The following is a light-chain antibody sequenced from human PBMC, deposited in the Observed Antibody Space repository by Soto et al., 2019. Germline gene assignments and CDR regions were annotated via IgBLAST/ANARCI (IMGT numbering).Light chain of an antibody. CDR1: QGISSY. Sequence: DIPRTQSPSSLSASVGDRVTITCRASQGISSYLAWYQQKPGKVPKLLIYDASTLQSGVPSRFSGSGSGTDFTLNISSLQPEDVATYYCKQYNRAPRTFGQGTKVEIK. CDR3: KQYNRAPRT. V-gene: IGKV1-27*01. CDR2: DAS. J-gene: IGKJ1*01.